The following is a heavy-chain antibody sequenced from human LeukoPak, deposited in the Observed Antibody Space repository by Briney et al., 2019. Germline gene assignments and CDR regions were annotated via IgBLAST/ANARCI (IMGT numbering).Heavy chain of an antibody. J-gene: IGHJ5*02. V-gene: IGHV1-18*01. D-gene: IGHD3-16*01. CDR3: ARDQQRYVWGSYMFGNWFDP. CDR2: ISAYNGNT. CDR1: GYTFTSYG. Sequence: EASVKVSCKASGYTFTSYGISWVRQAPGQGLEWMGWISAYNGNTNYAQKLQGRVTITTDTSTSTAYMELRSLRSDDTAVYYCARDQQRYVWGSYMFGNWFDPWGQGTLVTVSS.